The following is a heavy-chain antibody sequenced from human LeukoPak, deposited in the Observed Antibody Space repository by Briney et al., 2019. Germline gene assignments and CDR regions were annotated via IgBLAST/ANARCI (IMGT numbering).Heavy chain of an antibody. D-gene: IGHD5-18*01. Sequence: GESLKISCKGSEYSFTNYWIGWVRQTPGEGLEWMGFIYPGDSDTTYSPSFQGQVTISAAKSISTAYLQWSSLKASDTAMYYCARRGGYNYGYFDYWGQGTQVTVSS. CDR3: ARRGGYNYGYFDY. CDR2: IYPGDSDT. CDR1: EYSFTNYW. V-gene: IGHV5-51*01. J-gene: IGHJ4*02.